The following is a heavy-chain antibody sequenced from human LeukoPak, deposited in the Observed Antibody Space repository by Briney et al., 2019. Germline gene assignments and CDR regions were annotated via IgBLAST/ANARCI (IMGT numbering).Heavy chain of an antibody. CDR1: GFTFDDYA. V-gene: IGHV3-43*02. Sequence: GGSLRLSCAASGFTFDDYAMQWVRHAPGEGREWVSLISGDGGSTYYTDSVKGRFTISRDNSKNSLYLQMNSLRTEDTALYYCANLLSIVGAKAFDYWGQGTLVTVSS. CDR2: ISGDGGST. J-gene: IGHJ4*02. CDR3: ANLLSIVGAKAFDY. D-gene: IGHD1-26*01.